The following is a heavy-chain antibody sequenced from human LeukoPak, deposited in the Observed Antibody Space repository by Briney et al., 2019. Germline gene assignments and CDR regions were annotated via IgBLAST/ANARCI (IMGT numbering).Heavy chain of an antibody. Sequence: GGSLRLSCAASGFTFSSYAMSWVRQAPGKGLEWVSAVSGSGGSTYYADSVKGRFTISRDNSKNTLYLQMNSLRAEDTAVYYCAAGYSSGYYVGIWGQGTMVTVSS. V-gene: IGHV3-23*01. CDR1: GFTFSSYA. J-gene: IGHJ3*02. D-gene: IGHD3-22*01. CDR2: VSGSGGST. CDR3: AAGYSSGYYVGI.